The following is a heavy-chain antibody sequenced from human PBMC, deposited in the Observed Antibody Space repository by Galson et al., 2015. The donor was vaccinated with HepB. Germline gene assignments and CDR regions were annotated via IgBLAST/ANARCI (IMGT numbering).Heavy chain of an antibody. Sequence: SLRLSCAASGFTFSSYGMHWVRQAPGKGLEWVAVISYDGSNKYYADSVKGRFTISRDNSKNTLYLQMNSLRAEDTAVYYCAKGTSSWYQLLSGVVSAFDIWGQGTMVTVSS. V-gene: IGHV3-30*18. CDR2: ISYDGSNK. CDR1: GFTFSSYG. J-gene: IGHJ3*02. CDR3: AKGTSSWYQLLSGVVSAFDI. D-gene: IGHD2-2*01.